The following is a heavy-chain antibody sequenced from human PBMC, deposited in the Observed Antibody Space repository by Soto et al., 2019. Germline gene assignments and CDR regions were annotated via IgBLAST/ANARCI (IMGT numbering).Heavy chain of an antibody. CDR3: AVGVYYYDSSGYPIFDI. J-gene: IGHJ3*02. V-gene: IGHV1-8*01. Sequence: ASVKVSCKASGYTFTSYDINWVRQATGQGLEWMGWMNPNSGSTGYAQKFQGRVTMTRNTSISTAYMELSSLRSEDTAVYYCAVGVYYYDSSGYPIFDIWGQGTMVTVSS. CDR1: GYTFTSYD. D-gene: IGHD3-22*01. CDR2: MNPNSGST.